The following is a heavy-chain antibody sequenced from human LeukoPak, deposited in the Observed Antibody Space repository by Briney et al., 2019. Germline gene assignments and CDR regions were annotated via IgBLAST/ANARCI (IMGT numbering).Heavy chain of an antibody. J-gene: IGHJ4*02. CDR2: IQKSSVGK. CDR3: AIVGHHDSRAYYY. D-gene: IGHD3-22*01. CDR1: GFTFSEAW. V-gene: IGHV3-7*03. Sequence: GGSLRLSCAASGFTFSEAWMTWVRQAPGKGLEWVANIQKSSVGKAYAASVRGRFTISRDDAKDSLYLQMSSLSVEDTAMYYCAIVGHHDSRAYYYWGQGTLVTVSS.